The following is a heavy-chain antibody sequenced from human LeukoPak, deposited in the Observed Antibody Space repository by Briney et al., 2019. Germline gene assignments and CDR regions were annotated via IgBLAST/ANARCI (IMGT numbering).Heavy chain of an antibody. CDR2: ISAYNGNT. D-gene: IGHD3-22*01. CDR1: GYTFTSYG. V-gene: IGHV1-18*01. Sequence: ASVKVSCKASGYTFTSYGISWVRQAPGQGLEWMGWISAYNGNTNYAQKLQGRVTTTTDTSTSTAYMELRSLRSDDTAVYYCARHRRYDSSGYDFDYWGQGTLVTVSS. CDR3: ARHRRYDSSGYDFDY. J-gene: IGHJ4*02.